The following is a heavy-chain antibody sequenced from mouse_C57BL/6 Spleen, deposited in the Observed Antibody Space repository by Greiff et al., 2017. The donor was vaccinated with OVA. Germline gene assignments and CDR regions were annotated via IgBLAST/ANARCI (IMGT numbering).Heavy chain of an antibody. D-gene: IGHD1-1*01. CDR2: INPNNGGT. Sequence: VQLQQSGPELVKPGASVKISCKASGYTFTDYYMNWVKQSHGKSLEWIGDINPNNGGTSYNQKFKGKATLTVDKSSSTAYMELRSLTSEDSAVYYCARAFITTVVDYFDYWGQGTTLTVSS. CDR1: GYTFTDYY. V-gene: IGHV1-26*01. J-gene: IGHJ2*01. CDR3: ARAFITTVVDYFDY.